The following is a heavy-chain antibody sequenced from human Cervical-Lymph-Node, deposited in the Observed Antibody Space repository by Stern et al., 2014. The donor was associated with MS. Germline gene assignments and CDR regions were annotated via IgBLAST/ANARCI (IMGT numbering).Heavy chain of an antibody. CDR1: GFSLTTCGVG. J-gene: IGHJ6*02. Sequence: QITLKESGPTLVKPTQTLTLTCTFSGFSLTTCGVGVGWLRQPPGKALEWLALIYWNDNNRDSPSLKSMLPITKDTSKNQVVLTVTNMDPVDTDTYYCPHRYQLLWAVWGQGTTVTVSS. D-gene: IGHD4-23*01. V-gene: IGHV2-5*01. CDR3: PHRYQLLWAV. CDR2: IYWNDNN.